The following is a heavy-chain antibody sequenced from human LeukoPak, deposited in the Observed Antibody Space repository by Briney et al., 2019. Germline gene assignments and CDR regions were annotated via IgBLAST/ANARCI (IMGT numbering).Heavy chain of an antibody. Sequence: PGGSLRLSCAASGFTFDDYAMHWVRQAPGKGLEWVSGISWNSGSIGYADSVKGRFTISRDNAKNSLYLQMNSLRAEDTAVYYCAREWSRDYYYYYMDVWGKGTTVTISS. CDR3: AREWSRDYYYYYMDV. V-gene: IGHV3-9*01. D-gene: IGHD1-26*01. J-gene: IGHJ6*03. CDR2: ISWNSGSI. CDR1: GFTFDDYA.